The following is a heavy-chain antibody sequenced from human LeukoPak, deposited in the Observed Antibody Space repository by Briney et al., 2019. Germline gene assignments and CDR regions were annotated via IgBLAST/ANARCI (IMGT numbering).Heavy chain of an antibody. CDR3: ASVWSGYYTDLDYYGMDV. CDR2: INPSGGST. CDR1: GYTFTSYY. J-gene: IGHJ6*02. V-gene: IGHV1-46*01. Sequence: GATVKVSCTASGYTFTSYYMHWVRQAPGQGLEWMGLINPSGGSTSYAQKFRGRVTMTRDTSTSTVYMELSSLRSEDTAVYYCASVWSGYYTDLDYYGMDVWGQGTTVTVSS. D-gene: IGHD3-3*01.